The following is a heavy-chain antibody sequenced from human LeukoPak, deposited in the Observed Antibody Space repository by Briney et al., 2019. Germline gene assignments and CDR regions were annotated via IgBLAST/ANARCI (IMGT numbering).Heavy chain of an antibody. CDR2: IYHRGST. V-gene: IGHV4-4*02. CDR1: VGSISSSTW. J-gene: IGHJ4*02. CDR3: ARASDSSGYADY. D-gene: IGHD3-22*01. Sequence: SSGTLSLTCADPVGSISSSTWWSWVRQPPGKGLEWIGEIYHRGSTNYNPSLKSRVTISVDKSRNQFSLRLSSVTAADTAVYYCARASDSSGYADYWGQGALVTVSS.